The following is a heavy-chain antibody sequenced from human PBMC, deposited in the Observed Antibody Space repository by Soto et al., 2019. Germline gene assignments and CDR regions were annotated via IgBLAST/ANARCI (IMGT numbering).Heavy chain of an antibody. V-gene: IGHV4-30-4*01. CDR1: GGSISSGDYY. CDR2: IYYSGST. CDR3: ARATALSGMDV. Sequence: SETLSLTCTVSGGSISSGDYYWSWIRQPPGKGLEWIGYIYYSGSTYYNPSLKSRVTISVDTSKNQFSLKLISVTAADTAVYYCARATALSGMDVWGQGTTVTVSS. J-gene: IGHJ6*02.